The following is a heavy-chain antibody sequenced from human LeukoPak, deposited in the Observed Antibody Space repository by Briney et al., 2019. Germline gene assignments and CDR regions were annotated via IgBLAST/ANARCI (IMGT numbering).Heavy chain of an antibody. J-gene: IGHJ4*02. CDR2: ISYDGNNK. D-gene: IGHD6-19*01. CDR3: AKDQVEWVVNYFDY. V-gene: IGHV3-30*18. CDR1: GFTFSNYA. Sequence: GGSLRLSCAASGFTFSNYAMHWVRQAPGKGLEWVAAISYDGNNKYYVDSMRGRFTISRDNSKNTLYLQMNSLRAEDTAVYFCAKDQVEWVVNYFDYWGQGTLVTVSS.